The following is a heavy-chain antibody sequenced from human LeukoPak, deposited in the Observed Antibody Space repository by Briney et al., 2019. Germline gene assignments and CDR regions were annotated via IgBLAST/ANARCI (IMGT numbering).Heavy chain of an antibody. D-gene: IGHD5-18*01. CDR2: ISAYNGNT. CDR1: GYTFTSYG. J-gene: IGHJ4*02. Sequence: ASVKVSCKASGYTFTSYGISWVRQAPGQGLEWMGWISAYNGNTNYAQKLQGRVTMTTDTSTSTAYMELRSLRSDDTAVYYCARVSRSGYSYGVFDYWGQGTLVTVSS. CDR3: ARVSRSGYSYGVFDY. V-gene: IGHV1-18*01.